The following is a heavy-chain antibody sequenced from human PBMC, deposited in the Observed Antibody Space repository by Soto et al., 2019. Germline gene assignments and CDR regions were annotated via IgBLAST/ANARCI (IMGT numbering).Heavy chain of an antibody. CDR1: GGSISSGGYY. D-gene: IGHD5-12*01. V-gene: IGHV4-31*03. Sequence: QVQLQESGPGLVKPSQTLSLTCTVSGGSISSGGYYWSWIRQHPGKGLEWIGYIYYSGSTYYNPSLKSRVTISVDTSKNQCSLKLSSVTAADTAVYYCARGGEMATIENWFDPWGQGTLVTVSS. CDR3: ARGGEMATIENWFDP. J-gene: IGHJ5*02. CDR2: IYYSGST.